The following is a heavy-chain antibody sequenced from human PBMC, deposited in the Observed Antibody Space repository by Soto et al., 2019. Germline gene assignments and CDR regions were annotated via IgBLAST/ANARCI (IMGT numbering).Heavy chain of an antibody. CDR1: GGTFSSSA. Sequence: SVKVSCKPSGGTFSSSAISGVRHGPGQGLEWMGGIIPIFGTANYAQKFEGRVAITADESTSTAYVELSSLRSEDTAVYYRARAGDYYDSSGYWPYWAQGTLVTASS. J-gene: IGHJ4*02. D-gene: IGHD3-22*01. CDR3: ARAGDYYDSSGYWPY. CDR2: IIPIFGTA. V-gene: IGHV1-69*13.